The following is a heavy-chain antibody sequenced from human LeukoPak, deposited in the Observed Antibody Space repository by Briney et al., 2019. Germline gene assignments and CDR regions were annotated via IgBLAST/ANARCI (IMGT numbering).Heavy chain of an antibody. V-gene: IGHV1-18*01. CDR3: AREGINMIVGFDY. CDR2: ISAYNGNT. D-gene: IGHD3-22*01. J-gene: IGHJ4*02. Sequence: ASVKVSCKASGYTFTSYGISWVRQAPGQGLEWMGWISAYNGNTNYAQKFQGRVTLTRDTSTSTVYMELSSLRSEDTAVYYCAREGINMIVGFDYWGQGTVVTVSS. CDR1: GYTFTSYG.